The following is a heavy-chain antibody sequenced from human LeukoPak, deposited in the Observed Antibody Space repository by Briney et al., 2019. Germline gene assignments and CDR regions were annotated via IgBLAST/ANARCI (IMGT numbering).Heavy chain of an antibody. Sequence: GASVKVSCKASGYTFTSYGISWVRQAPGQGLEWMGGIIPIFGTANYAQKFQGRVTITTDESTSTAYMELSSLRSEDTAVYYCANPTGYSSGWYGGRHVAFDIWGQGTMVTVSS. V-gene: IGHV1-69*05. CDR3: ANPTGYSSGWYGGRHVAFDI. J-gene: IGHJ3*02. CDR2: IIPIFGTA. CDR1: GYTFTSYG. D-gene: IGHD6-19*01.